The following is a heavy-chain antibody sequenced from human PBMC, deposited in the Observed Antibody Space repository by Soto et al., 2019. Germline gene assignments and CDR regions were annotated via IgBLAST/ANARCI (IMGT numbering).Heavy chain of an antibody. CDR1: GFSFSSHA. J-gene: IGHJ4*02. D-gene: IGHD2-15*01. Sequence: EVQLLESGGGLVQPGGALRLSCAASGFSFSSHAMSWVRQAPGKGLEWVSSISAGADGAYYADSVTGRFTISRANSNNTLYLQMNIVRAEDTAVYFCARDLWWYLHWGQGTLVTVS. CDR2: ISAGADGA. V-gene: IGHV3-23*01. CDR3: ARDLWWYLH.